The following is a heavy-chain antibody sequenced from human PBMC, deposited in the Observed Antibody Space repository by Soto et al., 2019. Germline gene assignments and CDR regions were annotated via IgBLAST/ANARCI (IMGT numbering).Heavy chain of an antibody. Sequence: QAQLVESGGGVVQPGGSLRLSCVASGFSLYSYVIHWVRQTPGKGLQWVAVISIDGTRTYYAESVKGRFTVSRDNSKNTQYLPMYGLTIEDTAISYCVRDLASSDLAPWRQGTLVTLSS. CDR1: GFSLYSYV. D-gene: IGHD6-19*01. CDR2: ISIDGTRT. CDR3: VRDLASSDLAP. J-gene: IGHJ5*02. V-gene: IGHV3-30*01.